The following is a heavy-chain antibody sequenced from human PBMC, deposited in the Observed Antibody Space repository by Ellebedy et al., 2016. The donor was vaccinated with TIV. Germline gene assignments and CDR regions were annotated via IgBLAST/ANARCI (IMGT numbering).Heavy chain of an antibody. D-gene: IGHD5-24*01. Sequence: FTVSRDDSKNIAYLQMNSLKTDDTAVYYCARGRLEISTTFDYWGQGTLVTVSS. V-gene: IGHV3-49*02. J-gene: IGHJ4*02. CDR3: ARGRLEISTTFDY.